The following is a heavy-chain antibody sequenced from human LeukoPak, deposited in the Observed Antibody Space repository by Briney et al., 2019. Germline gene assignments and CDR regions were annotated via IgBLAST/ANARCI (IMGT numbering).Heavy chain of an antibody. V-gene: IGHV1-8*01. D-gene: IGHD3-16*01. J-gene: IGHJ4*02. CDR1: GYTFTSYD. Sequence: ASVKVSCKASGYTFTSYDINWVRQATGQGLEWMGWMNPNSGNTGYARKFQGRVTMTRNTSISTAYMELSSLRSEDTAVYYCARGRWGGRYFDYWGQGTLVTVSS. CDR2: MNPNSGNT. CDR3: ARGRWGGRYFDY.